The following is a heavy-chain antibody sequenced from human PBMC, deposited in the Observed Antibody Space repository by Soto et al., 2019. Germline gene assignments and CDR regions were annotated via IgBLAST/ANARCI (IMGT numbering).Heavy chain of an antibody. CDR1: GFNVDDYA. V-gene: IGHV3-9*01. CDR3: LKDESINWYSGGFRN. Sequence: GGSLRLSCAASGFNVDDYAMHGVRKLPGKGLEWVSGINWNGGSIGYADAVKGRFAISRANANNSLHLQMNSLRAEDTAFYYCLKDESINWYSGGFRNWGQGTLGTVSS. D-gene: IGHD6-13*01. CDR2: INWNGGSI. J-gene: IGHJ1*01.